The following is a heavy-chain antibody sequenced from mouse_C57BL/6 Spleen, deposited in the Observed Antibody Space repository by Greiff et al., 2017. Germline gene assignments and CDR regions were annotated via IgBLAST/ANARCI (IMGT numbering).Heavy chain of an antibody. V-gene: IGHV3-6*01. D-gene: IGHD2-3*01. J-gene: IGHJ1*03. Sequence: EVQLQQSGPGLVKPSQSLSLTCSVTGYSITSGYYWNWIRQFPGNKLEWMGYISYDGSNNYNPSLKNRISITRDTAKNQLFLKLNSVTTEDTATYYCARADGYYVYFDVWGTGTTGTVSS. CDR3: ARADGYYVYFDV. CDR2: ISYDGSN. CDR1: GYSITSGYY.